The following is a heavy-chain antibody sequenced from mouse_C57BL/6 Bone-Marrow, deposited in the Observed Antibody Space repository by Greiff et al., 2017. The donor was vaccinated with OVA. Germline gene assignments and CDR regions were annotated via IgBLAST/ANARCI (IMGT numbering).Heavy chain of an antibody. J-gene: IGHJ3*01. Sequence: VQLQQSGPELVKPGASVKISCKASGYSFTGYYMNWVKQSPEKSLEWIGEINPSTGGTTYNQKFTAKATLTVAKSSSTAYMQLKSLTSGDSAVYYCARGGTSPFAYWGQGTLVTVSA. CDR2: INPSTGGT. V-gene: IGHV1-42*01. CDR3: ARGGTSPFAY. CDR1: GYSFTGYY. D-gene: IGHD4-1*01.